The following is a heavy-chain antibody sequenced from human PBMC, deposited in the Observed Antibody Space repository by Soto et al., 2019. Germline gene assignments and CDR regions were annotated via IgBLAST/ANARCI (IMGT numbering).Heavy chain of an antibody. CDR2: IVPILRLA. D-gene: IGHD4-17*01. CDR1: GGTFSSYT. CDR3: ARLDYGDYSWFDP. Sequence: QVQLVQSGAEVKKPGSSVKVSCKASGGTFSSYTISWVRQAPGQGLEWMGRIVPILRLANYTQNFQGRVTLTADKSTSTSYMELSSLRYEATAMYYCARLDYGDYSWFDPWGQGTLVTVSS. J-gene: IGHJ5*02. V-gene: IGHV1-69*02.